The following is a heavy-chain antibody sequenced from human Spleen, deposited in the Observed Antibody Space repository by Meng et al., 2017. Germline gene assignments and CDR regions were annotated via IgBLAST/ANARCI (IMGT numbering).Heavy chain of an antibody. D-gene: IGHD6-13*01. CDR3: ATGAAAADH. V-gene: IGHV3-49*04. J-gene: IGHJ4*02. CDR2: IRGKAYGGTT. CDR1: GFTFGDYA. Sequence: GESLKISCTGSGFTFGDYAMSWVRQAPGKGLEWVGFIRGKAYGGTTEYAASVKGRFTISRDDSKNTLYLQMDSLITEDTAVYFCATGAAAADHWGQGTLVTVSS.